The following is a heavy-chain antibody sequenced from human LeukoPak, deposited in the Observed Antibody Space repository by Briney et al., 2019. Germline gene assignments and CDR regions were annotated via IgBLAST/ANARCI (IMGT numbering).Heavy chain of an antibody. J-gene: IGHJ1*01. CDR1: GSSFTSYW. CDR3: ARRTLIYYDGRDGDFQH. V-gene: IGHV5-51*01. CDR2: IYPGDSDT. Sequence: GESLKISCKGSGSSFTSYWIGWLRQMPGRGLEWMGIIYPGDSDTRYSPSFQGQVTISADKSISTAYLQWSSLKASDTAIYYCARRTLIYYDGRDGDFQHWGQGTLVTVSS. D-gene: IGHD3-22*01.